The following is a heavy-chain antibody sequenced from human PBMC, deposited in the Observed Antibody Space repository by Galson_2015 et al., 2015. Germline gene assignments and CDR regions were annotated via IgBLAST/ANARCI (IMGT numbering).Heavy chain of an antibody. D-gene: IGHD2-21*01. V-gene: IGHV1-18*01. CDR1: GYNFSSYG. Sequence: SVKVSCKASGYNFSSYGIGWVRQAPGQGLEWMGWISAYDGKTNYAQKFQGRVAQKFQGRVTMTTDTSTSTAYMELRSLRSDDTAVYYCARGPSQSYCGGDCYFDYWCPGSLVTVSS. CDR3: ARGPSQSYCGGDCYFDY. J-gene: IGHJ4*02. CDR2: ISAYDGKT.